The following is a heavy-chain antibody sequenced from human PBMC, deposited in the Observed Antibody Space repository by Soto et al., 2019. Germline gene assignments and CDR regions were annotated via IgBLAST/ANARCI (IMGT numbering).Heavy chain of an antibody. CDR1: GFTFSSYA. J-gene: IGHJ5*02. CDR2: ISGSGGST. Sequence: GGSLRLSCAASGFTFSSYAMSWVRQAPGKGLEWVSAISGSGGSTYYADSVKGRFTISRDNSKNSLYLQMNSLRADDTAVYYCARPLYGSGSVWFDPWGQGTLVTVSS. V-gene: IGHV3-23*01. D-gene: IGHD3-10*01. CDR3: ARPLYGSGSVWFDP.